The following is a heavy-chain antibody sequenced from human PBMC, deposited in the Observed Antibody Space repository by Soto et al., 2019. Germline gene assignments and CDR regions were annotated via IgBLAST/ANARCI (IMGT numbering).Heavy chain of an antibody. CDR1: GFTFTNHN. V-gene: IGHV3-21*01. CDR2: ISSSSSFR. Sequence: PGGSLRLSCAASGFTFTNHNMNWVRQAPGKGLEWVSSISSSSSFRNYADSVKGRFSISRDNDKNSVYLQMDSLRAEDTAVYYCARDPPLSVLVVVATDDFWGQGTLVTSPQ. CDR3: ARDPPLSVLVVVATDDF. J-gene: IGHJ4*02. D-gene: IGHD2-21*01.